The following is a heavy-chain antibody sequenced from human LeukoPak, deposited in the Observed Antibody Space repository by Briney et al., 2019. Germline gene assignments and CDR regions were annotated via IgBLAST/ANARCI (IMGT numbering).Heavy chain of an antibody. J-gene: IGHJ3*02. D-gene: IGHD3-22*01. CDR3: ARDFYDSSGYTGAFDI. Sequence: ASLRLSCAASGFTFSSYAMSWVRQAPGKGLEWVSTIRGSGGSTYYADSVKGRFTISRDNSKNTLYLQMNSLRAEDTAVYCCARDFYDSSGYTGAFDIWGQGTMVTVSS. CDR2: IRGSGGST. V-gene: IGHV3-23*01. CDR1: GFTFSSYA.